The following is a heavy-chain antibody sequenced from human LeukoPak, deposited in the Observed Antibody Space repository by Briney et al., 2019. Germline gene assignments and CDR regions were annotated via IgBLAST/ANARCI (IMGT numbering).Heavy chain of an antibody. CDR2: MYYSGST. CDR3: ARHYYDNTGCYYLDY. Sequence: SETLSLTCNVSGGAVTGSTYYWAWVRQPPGKGLEWIGSMYYSGSTFYTPSLKSRVTISVDTSKNHFSLKLTSVTAADTATYYCARHYYDNTGCYYLDYWGQGTLVTVSS. CDR1: GGAVTGSTYY. J-gene: IGHJ4*02. V-gene: IGHV4-39*02. D-gene: IGHD3-22*01.